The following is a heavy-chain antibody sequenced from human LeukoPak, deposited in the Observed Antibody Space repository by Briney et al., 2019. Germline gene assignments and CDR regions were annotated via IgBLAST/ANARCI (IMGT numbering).Heavy chain of an antibody. CDR1: GYSFTSYW. Sequence: GESLKISCKGSGYSFTSYWIGWVRQMPGKGLEWLGIIYPGDSDTRYSPSFQGQVTISADKSISTAYLQWSSPEASNTAMYYCARLRRLYRSSSGDFDYWGQGTLVTVSA. V-gene: IGHV5-51*01. J-gene: IGHJ4*02. CDR2: IYPGDSDT. CDR3: ARLRRLYRSSSGDFDY. D-gene: IGHD6-6*01.